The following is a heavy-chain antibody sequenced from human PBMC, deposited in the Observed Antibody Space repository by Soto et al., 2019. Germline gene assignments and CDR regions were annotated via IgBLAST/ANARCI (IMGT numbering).Heavy chain of an antibody. CDR3: ARVQYSGTYLQAFDI. CDR2: IIPLFGTA. V-gene: IGHV1-69*01. Sequence: QVQLVQSGAEVKKPGSSVKVYCRASGGIFSTYAINWVRQAPGQGLEWMGGIIPLFGTANYAQKLQGRVTISADESAHIAYMELSSLRSEDTAVYYCARVQYSGTYLQAFDIWGQGTRVTVSS. J-gene: IGHJ3*02. CDR1: GGIFSTYA. D-gene: IGHD1-26*01.